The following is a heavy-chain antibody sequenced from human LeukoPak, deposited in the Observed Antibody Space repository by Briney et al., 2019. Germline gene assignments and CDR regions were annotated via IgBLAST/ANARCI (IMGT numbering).Heavy chain of an antibody. J-gene: IGHJ4*02. Sequence: APVKVSCKASGYTFTSYAMNWVRQAPGQGLEWMGWINTNTGNPTYAQGFTGRFVFSLDTSVSTAYLQISSLKAEDTAVYYCARDWMGYYDSSGYYNFDYWGQGTLVTVSS. CDR3: ARDWMGYYDSSGYYNFDY. V-gene: IGHV7-4-1*02. CDR1: GYTFTSYA. CDR2: INTNTGNP. D-gene: IGHD3-22*01.